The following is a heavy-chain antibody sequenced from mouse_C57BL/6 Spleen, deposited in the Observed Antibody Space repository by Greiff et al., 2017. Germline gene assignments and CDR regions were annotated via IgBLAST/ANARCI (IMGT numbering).Heavy chain of an antibody. CDR2: INPNNGGT. D-gene: IGHD2-2*01. CDR3: ARKEGWLPSYWYFDV. Sequence: EVQLQQSGPELVKPGASVKISCKASGYTFTDYYMNWVKQSHGKSLEWIGDINPNNGGTSYNQKFKGKATLTVDKSSSTAYMELRSLTSEDSAVYYCARKEGWLPSYWYFDVWGTGTTVTVSS. V-gene: IGHV1-26*01. CDR1: GYTFTDYY. J-gene: IGHJ1*03.